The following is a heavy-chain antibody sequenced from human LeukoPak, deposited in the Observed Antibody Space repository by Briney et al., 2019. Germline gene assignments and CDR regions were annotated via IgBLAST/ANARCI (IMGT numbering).Heavy chain of an antibody. J-gene: IGHJ1*01. D-gene: IGHD3-22*01. V-gene: IGHV4-4*02. Sequence: SSGTLSLTCAVSGGSISSSNWWSWVRQPPGKGLEWIGEIYHSGSTNYNPSLKSRVTISVDKSKNQFSLKLSSVTAADTAVYYCARSWVDYDSSGYEPAYFQHWGQGTLVTVSS. CDR1: GGSISSSNW. CDR3: ARSWVDYDSSGYEPAYFQH. CDR2: IYHSGST.